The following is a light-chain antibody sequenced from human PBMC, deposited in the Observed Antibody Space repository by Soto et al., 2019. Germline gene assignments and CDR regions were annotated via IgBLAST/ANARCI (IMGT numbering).Light chain of an antibody. Sequence: EIVMTQSPATLSVSPGERATLSCRASQSVSSNLAWYQQKPGQAPRLLIYGASTRATGIPARFSGSGSGTEFTLTISSLQSEDFAVYYCQQYNNWPPMSLRTFFGQGTKLEIK. CDR1: QSVSSN. V-gene: IGKV3-15*01. CDR2: GAS. CDR3: QQYNNWPPMSLRTF. J-gene: IGKJ2*01.